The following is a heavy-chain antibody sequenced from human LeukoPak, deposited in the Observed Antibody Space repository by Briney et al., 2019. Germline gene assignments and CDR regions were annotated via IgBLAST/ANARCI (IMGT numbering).Heavy chain of an antibody. CDR1: GGSISSSSSY. D-gene: IGHD3-22*01. J-gene: IGHJ2*01. CDR2: IYYSGST. V-gene: IGHV4-39*01. CDR3: ARYESSAYGIDV. Sequence: RASVTLSLTCTVSGGSISSSSSYWVWIRQPPGMGLEWIGSIYYSGSTYSNPSLKSRVTISVDTPKNQFSLKVSSVAAADTAVYYCARYESSAYGIDVWGRGTLVTVSS.